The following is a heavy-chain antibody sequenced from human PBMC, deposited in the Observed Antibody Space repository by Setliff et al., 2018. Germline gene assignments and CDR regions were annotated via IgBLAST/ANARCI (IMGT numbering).Heavy chain of an antibody. D-gene: IGHD6-19*01. V-gene: IGHV1-2*02. Sequence: ASVKVSCKASGFTFTGYSIHWVRQAPGQGLEWVGWTNLVDGETRYARKFQGRVTMTRDTSITTAYMEISSLTSGDTAVYYCARDLFSSSWYDHWGQGTQVTVSS. J-gene: IGHJ5*02. CDR2: TNLVDGET. CDR1: GFTFTGYS. CDR3: ARDLFSSSWYDH.